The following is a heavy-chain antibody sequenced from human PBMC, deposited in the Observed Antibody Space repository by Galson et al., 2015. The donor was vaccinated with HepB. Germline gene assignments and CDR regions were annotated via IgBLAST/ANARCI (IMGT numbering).Heavy chain of an antibody. CDR3: ARGTTYYDCSGYEPGSDAFAV. J-gene: IGHJ3*01. D-gene: IGHD3-22*01. CDR2: FIPILNLA. Sequence: SVKVSCKASGGPFINYAFSWVRQAPGQGLESMGRFIPILNLANYEQKFQGRVTITADKSTTTAYMELSSLRSADTAVYYCARGTTYYDCSGYEPGSDAFAVWGQGTMVTVTS. V-gene: IGHV1-69*04. CDR1: GGPFINYA.